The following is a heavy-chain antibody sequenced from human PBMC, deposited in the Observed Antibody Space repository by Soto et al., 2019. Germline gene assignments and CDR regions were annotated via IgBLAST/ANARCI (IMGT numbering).Heavy chain of an antibody. CDR1: GGSIGSSNW. J-gene: IGHJ5*02. CDR3: AGSIREGFGFDP. CDR2: IYHSGST. D-gene: IGHD3-10*01. V-gene: IGHV4-4*02. Sequence: SETLSLTCAVSGGSIGSSNWWSWVRQPPGKGLEWIGEIYHSGSTNYNPSLKSRVTISLDKSKDQFSLKLTSVTAADTAVYYCAGSIREGFGFDPWGQGSLVTVSS.